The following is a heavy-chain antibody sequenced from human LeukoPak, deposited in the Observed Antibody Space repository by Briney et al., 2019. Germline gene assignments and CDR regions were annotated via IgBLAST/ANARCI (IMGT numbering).Heavy chain of an antibody. D-gene: IGHD5-18*01. Sequence: GASVKVSCKASGYIFTSYGISWVRQAPGQGLEWMGWISAYNGNTNYAQKLQGRVTMSTDTSTSTAYMELRSLRSDDTAVYYGAREKRGYSYGGFDYWGQGTLVTVSS. J-gene: IGHJ4*02. V-gene: IGHV1-18*01. CDR1: GYIFTSYG. CDR2: ISAYNGNT. CDR3: AREKRGYSYGGFDY.